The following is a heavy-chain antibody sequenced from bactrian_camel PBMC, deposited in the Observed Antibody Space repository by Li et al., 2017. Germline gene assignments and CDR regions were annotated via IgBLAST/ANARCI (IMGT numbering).Heavy chain of an antibody. V-gene: IGHV3S54*01. J-gene: IGHJ6*01. CDR3: AADKLYGGTHPLARDFRY. CDR1: GSTGNMYC. Sequence: HVQLVESGGGLVQPGGSLRLSCAASGSTGNMYCMGWFRQVPGKERGEVAKINTRGGGTAYGVSTQGRFTISQENAKNTVYLQMNSAKPEDTGMYICAADKLYGGTHPLARDFRYWGQGTQVTVS. D-gene: IGHD6*01. CDR2: INTRGGGT.